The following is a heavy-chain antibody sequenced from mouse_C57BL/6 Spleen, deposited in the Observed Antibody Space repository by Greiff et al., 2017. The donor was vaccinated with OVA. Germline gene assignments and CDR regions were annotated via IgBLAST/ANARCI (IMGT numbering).Heavy chain of an antibody. V-gene: IGHV5-17*01. J-gene: IGHJ4*01. CDR3: ANYYAMDY. Sequence: EVMLVESGGGLVKPGGSLKLSCAASGFTFSDYGMHWVRQAPEKGLEWVAYISSGSSTIDYADTVKGRFTISSDNAENTLFLQMTSLRSEDTAMYYCANYYAMDYWGQGTSVTVSS. CDR1: GFTFSDYG. CDR2: ISSGSSTI.